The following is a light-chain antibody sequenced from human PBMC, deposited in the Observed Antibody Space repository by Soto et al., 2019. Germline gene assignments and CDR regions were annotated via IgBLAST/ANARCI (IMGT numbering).Light chain of an antibody. CDR3: SSYAGTKNYVV. Sequence: QSALTQPPSASGSPGQSVTISCTGTSSDVGGYNYVSWCQQHPGKAPKLMIYEVNKRPSGVPDRFSGSKSGNTASLTVSGLQAEDEADYHCSSYAGTKNYVVFGGGTQLTVL. CDR1: SSDVGGYNY. J-gene: IGLJ2*01. V-gene: IGLV2-8*01. CDR2: EVN.